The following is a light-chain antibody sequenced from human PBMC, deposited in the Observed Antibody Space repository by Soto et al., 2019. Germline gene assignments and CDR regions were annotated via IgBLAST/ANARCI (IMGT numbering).Light chain of an antibody. V-gene: IGKV1-39*01. Sequence: DIQMTQSPSSLSASVGDRVTITCRASQSISRYLNWYQQKPGKAPELLIYAASSLQRGVPSRFSGSVSGTDFTLAISSLNPEDFAPYYCQHYYSSGTFGGGTKVEIK. CDR2: AAS. J-gene: IGKJ4*01. CDR1: QSISRY. CDR3: QHYYSSGT.